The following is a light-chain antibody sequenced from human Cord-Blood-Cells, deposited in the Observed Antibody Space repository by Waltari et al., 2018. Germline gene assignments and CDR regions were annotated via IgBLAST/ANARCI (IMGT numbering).Light chain of an antibody. Sequence: DIQLTQSAFFLSASVGDTFTIPCRASQGFSSYLAWYQPKPGKAPKLLIYAASTLQSGVPSRFSGSGSGTEFTLTICSLQPEDFATYCCQQLNSYPRPFGGVTKVEIK. CDR1: QGFSSY. V-gene: IGKV1-9*01. CDR2: AAS. CDR3: QQLNSYPRP. J-gene: IGKJ4*01.